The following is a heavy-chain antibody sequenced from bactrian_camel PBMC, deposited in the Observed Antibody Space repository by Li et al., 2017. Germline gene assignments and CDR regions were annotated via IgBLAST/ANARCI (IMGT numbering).Heavy chain of an antibody. V-gene: IGHV3S25*01. CDR2: IYTTGGDT. J-gene: IGHJ4*01. CDR1: NYTSYC. D-gene: IGHD5*01. Sequence: PLVESGGDSVQSGGSLTLSCTIANYTSYCMGWFHQAPGKERGGVAAIYTTGGDTLFADSVKGRFTISRDNAKNTVYLEMNSLKPEDTAVYYCVRDGPVDYGLVKVALKGQGTQVTVS.